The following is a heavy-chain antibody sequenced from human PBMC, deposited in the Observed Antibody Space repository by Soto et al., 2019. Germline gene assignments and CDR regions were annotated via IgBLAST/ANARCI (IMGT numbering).Heavy chain of an antibody. CDR1: GFSLSNARMG. D-gene: IGHD7-27*01. CDR2: IFSNDEK. Sequence: QVTLKESGPVLVKPTETLTLTCTVSGFSLSNARMGVSWIRQPPGKALEWLAHIFSNDEKSYSTSLKSRLTLXXXTXXSQVVLTMTNMDPVDTATYYCARIWGPYYYYGMDVWGQGTTVTVSS. V-gene: IGHV2-26*01. J-gene: IGHJ6*02. CDR3: ARIWGPYYYYGMDV.